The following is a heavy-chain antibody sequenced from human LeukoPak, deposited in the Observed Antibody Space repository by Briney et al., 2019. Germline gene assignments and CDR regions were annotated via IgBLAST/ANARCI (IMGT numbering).Heavy chain of an antibody. D-gene: IGHD2-8*01. CDR2: VSGYNGNT. J-gene: IGHJ6*02. Sequence: GASVKVSCKASGYTFTSYGINSVRQAPGQGPAWMGWVSGYNGNTNYAQKVQGRVTVTTDTSTSTDYMELRSLRSDDTAVYYCARGPAVSSMVPYYYYGMDVWGQGTTVTVSS. CDR1: GYTFTSYG. V-gene: IGHV1-18*01. CDR3: ARGPAVSSMVPYYYYGMDV.